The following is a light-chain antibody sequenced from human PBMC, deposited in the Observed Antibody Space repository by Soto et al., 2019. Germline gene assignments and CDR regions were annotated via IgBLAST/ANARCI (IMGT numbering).Light chain of an antibody. J-gene: IGLJ3*02. CDR3: CSYAGTYTWV. CDR2: DVS. Sequence: QSVLTQPRSVSGSPGQSVTISCTGTSSDVGGYNYVSWYQQHPGKAPKLIISDVSKRPSGVPDRFSGSKSGNTASLTISGLQAEGEVDYYCCSYAGTYTWVFGGGTQLTVL. CDR1: SSDVGGYNY. V-gene: IGLV2-11*01.